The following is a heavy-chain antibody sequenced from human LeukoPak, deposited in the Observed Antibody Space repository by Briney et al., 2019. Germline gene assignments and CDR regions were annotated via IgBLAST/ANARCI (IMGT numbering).Heavy chain of an antibody. CDR1: GFTVSSNY. Sequence: GGSLRLSCAASGFTVSSNYMSWVRQAPGKGLEWVSVIYSGGSTYYADSVKGRFAISRDNSKNTLYLQMNSLRAEDTAVYYCAKDFADSESGTWGQGTLVTVSS. D-gene: IGHD3-3*01. CDR2: IYSGGST. CDR3: AKDFADSESGT. V-gene: IGHV3-53*01. J-gene: IGHJ5*02.